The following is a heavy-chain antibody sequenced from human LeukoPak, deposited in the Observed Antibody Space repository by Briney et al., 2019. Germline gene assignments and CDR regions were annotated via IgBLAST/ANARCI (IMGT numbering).Heavy chain of an antibody. D-gene: IGHD3-22*01. CDR2: ISSQSSYI. J-gene: IGHJ4*02. V-gene: IGHV3-21*01. CDR3: VRDYPQNVYEISGYNY. CDR1: GFTFSDYT. Sequence: PGGSLRLSCAASGFTFSDYTMAWVRQPPGKGLEWFSSISSQSSYIYCADSMRGRFTISRDNAKSSLFLDVNSLRAEDTAVYYCVRDYPQNVYEISGYNYWGQGTLVTVSS.